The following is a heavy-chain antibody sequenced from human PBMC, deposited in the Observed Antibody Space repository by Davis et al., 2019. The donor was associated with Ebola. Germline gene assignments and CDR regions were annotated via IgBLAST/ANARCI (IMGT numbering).Heavy chain of an antibody. CDR1: GFTFDDYA. V-gene: IGHV3-43*01. CDR2: ISWDGGST. D-gene: IGHD6-19*01. CDR3: AKDIGEDSSGPSFQH. Sequence: GESLKISCAASGFTFDDYAMHWVRQAPGKGLEWVSLISWDGGSTYYADSVKGRFTISRDNSKNSLYLQMNSLRTEDTALYYCAKDIGEDSSGPSFQHWGQGTLVTVSS. J-gene: IGHJ1*01.